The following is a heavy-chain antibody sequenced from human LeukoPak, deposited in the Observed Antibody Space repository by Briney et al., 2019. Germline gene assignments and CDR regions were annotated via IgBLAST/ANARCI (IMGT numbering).Heavy chain of an antibody. CDR3: ARDLVY. D-gene: IGHD3-9*01. Sequence: ASVKVSCKASGYTFTVYNIHWVRQAPGQGLEWMGRIIPNSGGTSYAQKFQGRVTMTRDTSISTAYIELSRLRSDDTAVYYCARDLVYWGQGTLVTVSS. J-gene: IGHJ4*02. CDR2: IIPNSGGT. CDR1: GYTFTVYN. V-gene: IGHV1-2*06.